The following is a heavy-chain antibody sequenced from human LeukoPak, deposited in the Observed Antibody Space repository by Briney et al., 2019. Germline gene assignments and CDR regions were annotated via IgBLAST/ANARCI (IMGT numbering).Heavy chain of an antibody. V-gene: IGHV4-4*07. D-gene: IGHD1-26*01. J-gene: IGHJ4*02. Sequence: SETLSLTCTVPGGSISSYYWSWIRQPAGKGLEWIGRIYTSGSTNYNPSLKSRVTMSVDTSKNQFSLKLSSVTAADTAVYYCARAPRSGSYRYYFDYWGQGTLVTVSS. CDR1: GGSISSYY. CDR2: IYTSGST. CDR3: ARAPRSGSYRYYFDY.